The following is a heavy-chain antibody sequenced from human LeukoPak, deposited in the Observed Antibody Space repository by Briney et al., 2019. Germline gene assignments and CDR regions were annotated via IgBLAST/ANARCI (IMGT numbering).Heavy chain of an antibody. D-gene: IGHD3-9*01. CDR3: ARVGYDILTGYSTYFDY. CDR2: ISSAGGIM. CDR1: GFSFSDYY. J-gene: IGHJ4*02. V-gene: IGHV3-11*01. Sequence: GGSLRLSCAASGFSFSDYYMTWIRQAPGKGLEWVSYISSAGGIMYYADSVKGRFTISRDNAKNSLYLRMNSLRAGDTAVYFCARVGYDILTGYSTYFDYWGQGALLTVSS.